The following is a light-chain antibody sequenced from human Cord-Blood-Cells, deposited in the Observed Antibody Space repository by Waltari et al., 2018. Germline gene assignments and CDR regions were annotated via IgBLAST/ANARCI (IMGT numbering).Light chain of an antibody. CDR1: QSVSSY. CDR3: QQRSNWPPVSVT. Sequence: EIVLTQSPATLSLSPGERATLSCRASQSVSSYLAWYQQKPGQAPGLLIYDASNRATGIPARFSGSGSGTDFTLTISSLEPEDFAVYYCQQRSNWPPVSVTFGGGTKVEIK. CDR2: DAS. V-gene: IGKV3-11*01. J-gene: IGKJ4*01.